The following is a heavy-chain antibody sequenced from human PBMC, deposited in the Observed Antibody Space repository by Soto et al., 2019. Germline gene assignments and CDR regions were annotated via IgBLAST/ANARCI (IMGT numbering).Heavy chain of an antibody. CDR3: ARGRFASSSWYGY. J-gene: IGHJ4*02. CDR2: INHSGNT. Sequence: SETLSLTCGVYNGSFSGYCWTWIRQPPGKGLEWIGEINHSGNTNYNPSLKSRVTISVDTSKNQFSLKLSSVTAADTAVYYCARGRFASSSWYGYWGQGTLVTVSS. CDR1: NGSFSGYC. D-gene: IGHD6-13*01. V-gene: IGHV4-34*01.